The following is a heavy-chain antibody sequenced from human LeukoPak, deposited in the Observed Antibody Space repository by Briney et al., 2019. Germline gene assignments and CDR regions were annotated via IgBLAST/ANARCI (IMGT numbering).Heavy chain of an antibody. J-gene: IGHJ4*02. Sequence: GASVKVSCKASGYTFTSYYMHWVRQAPGQGLEWMGIINPSGGSTSYAQKFQGRVTMTRNTSISTAYMELSSLRSEDTAVYYCARDRCFYSGYDCRFDYWGQGTLVTVSS. V-gene: IGHV1-46*01. CDR2: INPSGGST. D-gene: IGHD5-12*01. CDR3: ARDRCFYSGYDCRFDY. CDR1: GYTFTSYY.